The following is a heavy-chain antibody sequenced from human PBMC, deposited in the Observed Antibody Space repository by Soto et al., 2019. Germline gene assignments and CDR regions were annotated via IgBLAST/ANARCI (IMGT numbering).Heavy chain of an antibody. D-gene: IGHD3-9*01. CDR1: GGSISSSSYY. CDR2: IYYSGST. J-gene: IGHJ4*02. Sequence: LSLTCTVSGGSISSSSYYCGWIRQPPGKGLEWIGSIYYSGSTYYNPSLKSRVTISVDTSKNQFSLKLSSVTAADTAVYYCASHKGGYLDWYLGYYFDYWGQGTLVTVSS. CDR3: ASHKGGYLDWYLGYYFDY. V-gene: IGHV4-39*01.